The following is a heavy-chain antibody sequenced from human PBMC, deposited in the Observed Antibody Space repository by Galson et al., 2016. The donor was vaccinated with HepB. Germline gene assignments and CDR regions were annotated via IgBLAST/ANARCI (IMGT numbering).Heavy chain of an antibody. CDR3: AKDLDPGTVVTPAGVGYYYYGLDV. CDR2: ISYDGGKN. D-gene: IGHD2-2*01. V-gene: IGHV3-30*18. CDR1: GFTFSSYG. J-gene: IGHJ6*02. Sequence: SLRLSCAASGFTFSSYGMHWVRQAPGTGLEWVAVISYDGGKNYYSDSVKGRFTISRDNSQNTLSLQMTSLRGDDAAVYYCAKDLDPGTVVTPAGVGYYYYGLDVWGQGTTVTVSS.